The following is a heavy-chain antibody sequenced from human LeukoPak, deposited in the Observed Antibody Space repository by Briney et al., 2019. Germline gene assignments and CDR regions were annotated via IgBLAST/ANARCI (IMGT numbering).Heavy chain of an antibody. CDR1: GYTFTSYY. CDR2: INPSGGST. D-gene: IGHD3-10*01. J-gene: IGHJ6*02. V-gene: IGHV1-46*01. CDR3: ARYGVLLWFGDYYYYGMDV. Sequence: GASVKVFCKASGYTFTSYYMHWVRQAPGQGLEWMGIINPSGGSTSYAQKFQGRVTMTRDTSTSTVYMELSSLRSEDTAVYYCARYGVLLWFGDYYYYGMDVWGQGTTVTVSS.